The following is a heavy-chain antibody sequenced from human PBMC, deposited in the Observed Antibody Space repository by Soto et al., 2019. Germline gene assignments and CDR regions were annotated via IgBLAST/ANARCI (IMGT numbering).Heavy chain of an antibody. CDR3: AECCSITVDI. CDR1: GFTFSSYW. Sequence: GGSLRLSCAASGFTFSSYWMHWVRQAPGKGLVWVSRINIDGTSTSYADSVKGRFTISRDNAKNTLYLQMSSLRAEDTAVYYCAECCSITVDIWGQGTMVTVSS. J-gene: IGHJ3*02. CDR2: INIDGTST. V-gene: IGHV3-74*01. D-gene: IGHD2-2*01.